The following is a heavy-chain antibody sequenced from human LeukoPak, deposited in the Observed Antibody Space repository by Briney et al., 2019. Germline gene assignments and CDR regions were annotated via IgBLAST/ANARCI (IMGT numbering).Heavy chain of an antibody. CDR1: GYTFTGYY. J-gene: IGHJ4*02. V-gene: IGHV1-69*13. Sequence: SVKVSCKASGYTFTGYYMHWVRQAPGQGLEWMGGIIPIFGTANYAQRFQGRVTITADESTSTAYMELSSLRSEDTAVYYCASYYYDSSGYFVFDYWGQGTLVTVSS. CDR3: ASYYYDSSGYFVFDY. D-gene: IGHD3-22*01. CDR2: IIPIFGTA.